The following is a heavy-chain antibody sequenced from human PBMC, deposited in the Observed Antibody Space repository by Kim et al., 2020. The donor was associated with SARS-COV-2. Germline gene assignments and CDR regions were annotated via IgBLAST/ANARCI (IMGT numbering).Heavy chain of an antibody. V-gene: IGHV3-30*01. J-gene: IGHJ4*02. Sequence: SVKGRFTISKDNSKNTLYLQMNSLRAEDTAVYYCARGGRRYGSGSYGGDYWGQGTLVTVSS. CDR3: ARGGRRYGSGSYGGDY. D-gene: IGHD3-10*01.